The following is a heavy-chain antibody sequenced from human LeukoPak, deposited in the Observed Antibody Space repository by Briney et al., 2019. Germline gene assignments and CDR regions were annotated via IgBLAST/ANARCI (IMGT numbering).Heavy chain of an antibody. CDR3: ATGVLRFLEEQLDY. Sequence: ASVKVSCKASGYTFTSYGISWVRQAPGQGLEWMGWISAYNGNTNYAQKLQGRVTTTTDTSTSTAYMGLRSLRSEDTAVYYCATGVLRFLEEQLDYWGQGTLVTVSS. J-gene: IGHJ4*02. CDR1: GYTFTSYG. CDR2: ISAYNGNT. D-gene: IGHD3-3*01. V-gene: IGHV1-18*01.